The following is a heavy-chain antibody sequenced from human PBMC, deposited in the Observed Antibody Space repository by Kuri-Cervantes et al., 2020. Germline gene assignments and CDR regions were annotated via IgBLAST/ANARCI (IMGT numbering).Heavy chain of an antibody. Sequence: GGSLRLSCAASGFSFSNYGMHWVRQSPGKGLEGVAVISLDGTNRFYGDYVKCRFTISRDNSKSTVFLQMNNLRGDNTAVYYCARDRSVGGMDVWGHGTTVTVSS. CDR2: ISLDGTNR. V-gene: IGHV3-33*05. D-gene: IGHD2-15*01. CDR3: ARDRSVGGMDV. J-gene: IGHJ6*02. CDR1: GFSFSNYG.